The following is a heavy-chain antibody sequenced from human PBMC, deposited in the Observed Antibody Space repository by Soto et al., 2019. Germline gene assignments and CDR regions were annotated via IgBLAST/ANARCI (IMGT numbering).Heavy chain of an antibody. CDR3: AREGAAPGNPYFDY. D-gene: IGHD6-13*01. V-gene: IGHV4-59*01. CDR1: GGSISSYY. CDR2: IYYSGST. J-gene: IGHJ4*02. Sequence: SETLSLTCTVSGGSISSYYWSWIRQPPGKGLEWIGYIYYSGSTNYNPSLKSRVTISVDTSKNQFSLKLSSVTAADTAVYYCAREGAAPGNPYFDYWGQGTLVTVS.